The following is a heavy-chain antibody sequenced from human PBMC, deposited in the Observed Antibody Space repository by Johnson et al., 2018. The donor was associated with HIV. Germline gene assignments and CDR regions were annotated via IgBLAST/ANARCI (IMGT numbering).Heavy chain of an antibody. D-gene: IGHD3-3*01. CDR1: GFRFSTYA. CDR2: ISDDGHNK. Sequence: QMLLVESGGGVVQPGRSLRLSCAASGFRFSTYALHWVRQTPGKGLEWVALISDDGHNKYYADSVKGRFPISRDNSKNTLYLQMNSLRVEDTARYYCARGPILEWLSGDGFDMWGQGTKVTV. J-gene: IGHJ3*02. CDR3: ARGPILEWLSGDGFDM. V-gene: IGHV3-30-3*01.